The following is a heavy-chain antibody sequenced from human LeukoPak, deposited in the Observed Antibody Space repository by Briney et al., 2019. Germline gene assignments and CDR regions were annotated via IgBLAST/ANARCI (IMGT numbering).Heavy chain of an antibody. CDR1: GFTFSSYE. J-gene: IGHJ4*02. V-gene: IGHV3-48*03. CDR2: ISSSGSTI. Sequence: GGSLRLSCAASGFTFSSYEMNWVRQAPGKGLEWVSYISSSGSTIYYADSVKGRFTISRDNAKNSLYLQMNSLRAEDTAVYYCARSYYDILTGYYPGPYWGQGTLVTVSS. D-gene: IGHD3-9*01. CDR3: ARSYYDILTGYYPGPY.